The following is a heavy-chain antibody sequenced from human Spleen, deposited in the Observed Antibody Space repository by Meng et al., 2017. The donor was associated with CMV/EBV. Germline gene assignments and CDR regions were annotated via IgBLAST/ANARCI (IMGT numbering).Heavy chain of an antibody. V-gene: IGHV4-61*01. CDR1: GGSVSSGPYY. CDR2: IYYSGNT. Sequence: ESLKISCTVSGGSVSSGPYYWSWIRQPPGKGLEWIGYIYYSGNTNYNPSLKSRVTISVDTSKNQFSLKLSSVTAADTAVYYCARGRKWDQPPGYWGQGTLVTVSS. J-gene: IGHJ4*02. CDR3: ARGRKWDQPPGY. D-gene: IGHD1-26*01.